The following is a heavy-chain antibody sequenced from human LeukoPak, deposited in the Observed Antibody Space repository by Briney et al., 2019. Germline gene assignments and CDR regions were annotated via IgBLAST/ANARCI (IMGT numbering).Heavy chain of an antibody. V-gene: IGHV4-30-2*01. CDR2: INHSGST. Sequence: KPSQTLSLTCAVSGGSISSGGYSWSWIRQPPGKGLEWIGEINHSGSTNYNPSLKSRVTISVDTSKNQFSLKLSSVTAADTAVYYCARGRVSWLYWGQGTLVTVSS. CDR3: ARGRVSWLY. CDR1: GGSISSGGYS. D-gene: IGHD1-26*01. J-gene: IGHJ4*02.